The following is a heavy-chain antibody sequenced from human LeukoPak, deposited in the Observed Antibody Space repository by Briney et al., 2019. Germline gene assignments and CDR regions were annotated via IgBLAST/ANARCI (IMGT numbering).Heavy chain of an antibody. D-gene: IGHD2-15*01. J-gene: IGHJ4*02. CDR1: GHTFSGNY. CDR2: INPNSGGT. V-gene: IGHV1-2*02. Sequence: ASVKVSCKASGHTFSGNYMHWVRQAPGQGLEWMGWINPNSGGTNYAQEFQGRVTMTRDTSISTAYMELSRLRSDGTAVYYCAGGSGDFSPDYWGQGTLVTVSS. CDR3: AGGSGDFSPDY.